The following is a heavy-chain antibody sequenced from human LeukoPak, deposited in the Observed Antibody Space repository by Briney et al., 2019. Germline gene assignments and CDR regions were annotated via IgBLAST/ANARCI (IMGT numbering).Heavy chain of an antibody. V-gene: IGHV4-39*01. CDR3: ARQGGTPDHFDY. Sequence: PSETLSLTCTVSGGSISSDGYYWGWIRQPPGKELEWIGNIYYSGSTYYNPSLKSRVTISVDTSKIQFSLKLRSVTAADTAVYYCARQGGTPDHFDYWGQGTLVTVSS. CDR1: GGSISSDGYY. D-gene: IGHD1-26*01. J-gene: IGHJ4*02. CDR2: IYYSGST.